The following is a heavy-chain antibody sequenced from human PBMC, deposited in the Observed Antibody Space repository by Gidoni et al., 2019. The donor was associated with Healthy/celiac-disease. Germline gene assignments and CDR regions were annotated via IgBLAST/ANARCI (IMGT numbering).Heavy chain of an antibody. D-gene: IGHD5-18*01. CDR2: ISGSGGST. V-gene: IGHV3-23*01. J-gene: IGHJ4*02. Sequence: EVQLLESGGGLVQPGGSLRLSCAASGFTFSSYAMRWVRQAPGKGLEWVSAISGSGGSTYYADSVKGRFTISRDNSKNTLYLQMNSLRAEDTAVYYCAMQPSKLTAKDYFDYWGQGTLVTVSS. CDR3: AMQPSKLTAKDYFDY. CDR1: GFTFSSYA.